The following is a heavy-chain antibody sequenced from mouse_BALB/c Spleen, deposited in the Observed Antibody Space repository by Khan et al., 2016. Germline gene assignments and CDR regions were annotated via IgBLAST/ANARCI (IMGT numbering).Heavy chain of an antibody. CDR1: GDSITSGY. Sequence: EVQLQESGPSLVKLSQTLSLTCSVTGDSITSGYWNWIRKFPGNKLEYMGYISHSGSTYYNPSLKSRISITRDTSKNQYYLQLNSVTTEDTATYYCAIYDGSTYVRCMDYWGQGTSVTVSS. CDR3: AIYDGSTYVRCMDY. J-gene: IGHJ4*01. D-gene: IGHD1-1*01. CDR2: ISHSGST. V-gene: IGHV3-8*02.